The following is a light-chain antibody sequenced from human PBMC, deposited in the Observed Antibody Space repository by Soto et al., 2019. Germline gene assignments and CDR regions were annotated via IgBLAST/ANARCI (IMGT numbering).Light chain of an antibody. CDR2: GAS. V-gene: IGKV3-20*01. Sequence: EIVLTQSPGTLSLSPGERATLSCRASQSVSSSYLAWYQQKLGQAPRLLIYGASSRSTGIPDRFSGSGSGTDFTLTISRLEPEEFAVYYCQQYGSSPRTFGQGTKLEIK. CDR3: QQYGSSPRT. CDR1: QSVSSSY. J-gene: IGKJ1*01.